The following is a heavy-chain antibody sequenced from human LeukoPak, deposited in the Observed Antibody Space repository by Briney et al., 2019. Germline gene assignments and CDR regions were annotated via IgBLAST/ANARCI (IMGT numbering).Heavy chain of an antibody. J-gene: IGHJ4*02. CDR1: GDSIISYY. Sequence: SETLSLTCTVSGDSIISYYWSWIRQPPGKGLEWVGYISHSGSTFFNPSLKSRVTISLDTSKSQFSLNLTSVTAADTAVYYCARLYGLYYFDFWGQGTLVTVSS. V-gene: IGHV4-59*01. CDR3: ARLYGLYYFDF. D-gene: IGHD2-8*01. CDR2: ISHSGST.